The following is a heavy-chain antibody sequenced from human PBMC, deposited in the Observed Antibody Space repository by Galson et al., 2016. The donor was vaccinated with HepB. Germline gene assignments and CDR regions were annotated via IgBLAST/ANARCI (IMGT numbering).Heavy chain of an antibody. CDR3: AKGPQPGYGNYYYYYGMDV. D-gene: IGHD5-12*01. CDR1: EVSLTNNA. Sequence: SLRLSCAASEVSLTNNAMSWLRQAPGKGLEWVATIRGNAGEAYYVDFVKGRFTISRDTSENRLYLQMSSLRVDDTAVYFFAKGPQPGYGNYYYYYGMDVWGQGTTVTVSS. V-gene: IGHV3-23*01. CDR2: IRGNAGEA. J-gene: IGHJ6*02.